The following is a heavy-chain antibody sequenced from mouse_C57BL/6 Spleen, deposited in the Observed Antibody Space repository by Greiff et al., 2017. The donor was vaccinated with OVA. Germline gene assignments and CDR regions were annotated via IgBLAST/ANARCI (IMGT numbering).Heavy chain of an antibody. CDR3: AREAGYDGYFCAY. Sequence: VQLQQSGPELVKPGDSVKISCKASGYSFTGYFMNWVMQSHGKSLEWIGRINPYNGDTFYNQKFKGKATLTVDKSSSPAHMERRSLTSEDSAVYYCAREAGYDGYFCAYWGQGTLVTVSA. CDR1: GYSFTGYF. J-gene: IGHJ3*01. D-gene: IGHD2-3*01. V-gene: IGHV1-20*01. CDR2: INPYNGDT.